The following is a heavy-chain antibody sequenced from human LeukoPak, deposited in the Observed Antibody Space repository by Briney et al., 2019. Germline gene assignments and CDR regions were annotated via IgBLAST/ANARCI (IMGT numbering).Heavy chain of an antibody. D-gene: IGHD5-18*01. J-gene: IGHJ3*02. CDR2: IYHSGST. CDR3: ARGEVGIQLWFWAFDI. Sequence: KTSETLSLTCAVSGDSISSSNWWSWVRQPPGKGLEWIGEIYHSGSTNYNPSLKSRVTISVDKSKSQFSLKLSSVTAAATAVYYCARGEVGIQLWFWAFDIWGQGTMVTVSS. CDR1: GDSISSSNW. V-gene: IGHV4-4*02.